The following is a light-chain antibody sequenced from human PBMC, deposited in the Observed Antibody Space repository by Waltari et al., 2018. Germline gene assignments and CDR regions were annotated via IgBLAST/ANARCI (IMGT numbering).Light chain of an antibody. Sequence: QSVLTQPPSVSGAPGQRDTTSCSGLTSNIGPGHDVHWYQHRPGTAPILLISDNNYRPSGVPYRFSGSKSGTSASLASTGLQADDEADYFCQSFDNMLSGGVVFGGGTKLAVL. J-gene: IGLJ2*01. CDR2: DNN. CDR1: TSNIGPGHD. CDR3: QSFDNMLSGGVV. V-gene: IGLV1-40*01.